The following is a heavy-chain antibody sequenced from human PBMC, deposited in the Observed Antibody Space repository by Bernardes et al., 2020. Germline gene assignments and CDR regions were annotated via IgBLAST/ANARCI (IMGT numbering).Heavy chain of an antibody. D-gene: IGHD6-6*01. V-gene: IGHV4-59*01. CDR1: GDSISNYY. CDR3: ARVGSSSGHFYYNYYMDV. J-gene: IGHJ6*03. CDR2: IYYSGGT. Sequence: SETLSLTCTVSGDSISNYYWSWIRQPPGKGLEWIGYIYYSGGTNYNPSLKSRVTISLDTSKNQFSLRLSSVTAADTAVYYCARVGSSSGHFYYNYYMDVWGKGTTVTVSS.